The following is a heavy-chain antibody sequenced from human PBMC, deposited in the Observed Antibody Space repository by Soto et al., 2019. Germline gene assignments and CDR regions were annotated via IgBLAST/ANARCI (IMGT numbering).Heavy chain of an antibody. J-gene: IGHJ6*02. Sequence: GGSLRLSCAASGFTVSSNYMSWVRQAPGKGLEWVSVIYSGGSTYYADSVKGRFTISRDNSKNTLYLQMNSLRAEDTAVYYCARAAAEHYYYGMDVWGQGTTVTVSS. CDR1: GFTVSSNY. D-gene: IGHD6-13*01. CDR2: IYSGGST. V-gene: IGHV3-53*01. CDR3: ARAAAEHYYYGMDV.